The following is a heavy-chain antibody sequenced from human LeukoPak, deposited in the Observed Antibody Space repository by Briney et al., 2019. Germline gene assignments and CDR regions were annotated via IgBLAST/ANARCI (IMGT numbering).Heavy chain of an antibody. CDR3: ARFPRY. Sequence: SETLSLTCAVYGGSFSGYYWSWIRQPPGKGLEWIGYIYDSGSTNYNPSLKSRVTISVGTSKNQFSLKLSSVTAADTAIYYCARFPRYWGQGTLVTVSS. V-gene: IGHV4-59*01. CDR2: IYDSGST. CDR1: GGSFSGYY. J-gene: IGHJ4*02.